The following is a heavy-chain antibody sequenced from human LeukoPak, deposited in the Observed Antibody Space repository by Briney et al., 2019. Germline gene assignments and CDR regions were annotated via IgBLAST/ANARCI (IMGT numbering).Heavy chain of an antibody. CDR2: IYYSGST. J-gene: IGHJ6*03. CDR3: ARRGLYGSGSYPYYYYYYMDV. D-gene: IGHD3-10*01. V-gene: IGHV4-59*12. Sequence: SETLSLTCTVSGGSISSYYWSWIRQPPGKGLEWIGYIYYSGSTNYSPSLKSRVTISVDTSKNQFSLKLTSVTAADTAVYYCARRGLYGSGSYPYYYYYYMDVWGKGTTVTISS. CDR1: GGSISSYY.